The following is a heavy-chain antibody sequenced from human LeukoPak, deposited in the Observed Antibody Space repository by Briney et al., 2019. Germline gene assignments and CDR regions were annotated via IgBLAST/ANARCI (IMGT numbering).Heavy chain of an antibody. D-gene: IGHD6-19*01. CDR1: GYTFTGYY. V-gene: IGHV1-2*02. J-gene: IGHJ4*02. CDR3: AKPPSIAVAGTSFDY. Sequence: GASVKVSCKASGYTFTGYYMHWVRQAPGQGLEWMGWINPNGGGTNYAQKFQGRVTMTRDTSISTAYMELSRLRSDDTAVYYCAKPPSIAVAGTSFDYWGQGTLVTVSS. CDR2: INPNGGGT.